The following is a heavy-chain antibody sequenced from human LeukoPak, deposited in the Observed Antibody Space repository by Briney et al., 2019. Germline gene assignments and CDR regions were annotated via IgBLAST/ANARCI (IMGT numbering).Heavy chain of an antibody. D-gene: IGHD2-8*01. V-gene: IGHV3-30*18. CDR1: GFTFSSYG. CDR2: ISYDGSNK. J-gene: IGHJ4*02. Sequence: GGSLRVSCAASGFTFSSYGMHWVRQAPGKGLEWVAVISYDGSNKYYADSVKGRFTISRDNSKNTLYLQMNSLRAEDTAVYYCAKGQMGPYYFDYWGQGTLVTVSS. CDR3: AKGQMGPYYFDY.